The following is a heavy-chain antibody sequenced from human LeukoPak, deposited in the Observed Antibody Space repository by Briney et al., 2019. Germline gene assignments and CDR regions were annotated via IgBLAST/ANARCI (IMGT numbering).Heavy chain of an antibody. J-gene: IGHJ4*02. V-gene: IGHV1-2*02. Sequence: ASVKVSCKASGYTFTGYYMHWVRQAPGHGLEWMGWINPNSGGTNYAQKFQGRVTMTRDTSISTAYMELSRLRSDDTAVYYCARLSYYDFWSGYYTLFDYWGQGTLVTVSS. CDR3: ARLSYYDFWSGYYTLFDY. D-gene: IGHD3-3*01. CDR1: GYTFTGYY. CDR2: INPNSGGT.